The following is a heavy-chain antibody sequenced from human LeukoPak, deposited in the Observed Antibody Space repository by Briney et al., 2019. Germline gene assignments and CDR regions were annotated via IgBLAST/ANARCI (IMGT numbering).Heavy chain of an antibody. Sequence: GGSLRLSCAASGFTVSSNYMSWVRQAPGKGLEWVSVIYSGGSTYYADSVKGRFTISRDNSKNTLYLQMNSLRAEDTAVYYCAKDRMTTVTTGWFDPWGQGTLVTVSS. CDR1: GFTVSSNY. D-gene: IGHD4-17*01. CDR3: AKDRMTTVTTGWFDP. V-gene: IGHV3-66*01. CDR2: IYSGGST. J-gene: IGHJ5*02.